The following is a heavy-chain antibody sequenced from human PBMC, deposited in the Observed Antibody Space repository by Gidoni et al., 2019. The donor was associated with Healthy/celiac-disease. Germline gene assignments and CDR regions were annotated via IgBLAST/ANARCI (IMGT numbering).Heavy chain of an antibody. D-gene: IGHD6-13*01. CDR1: GFTFSSYG. CDR3: ARDGAAAEDYYYYGMDV. Sequence: QVQLVESGGGVVQPGRSLRLSCAASGFTFSSYGMHWVRQAPGKGLEWVAVIWYDGSNKYYADSVKGRFTISRDNSKNTLYLQMNSLRAEDTAVYYCARDGAAAEDYYYYGMDVWGQGTTVTVSS. CDR2: IWYDGSNK. V-gene: IGHV3-33*01. J-gene: IGHJ6*02.